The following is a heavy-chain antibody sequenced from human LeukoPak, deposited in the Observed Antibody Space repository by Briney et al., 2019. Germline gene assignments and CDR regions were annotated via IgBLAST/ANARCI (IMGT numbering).Heavy chain of an antibody. D-gene: IGHD6-19*01. J-gene: IGHJ4*02. Sequence: QPGGSLVISFAASGFTFSNYAMSGVRQAPGKGLEWLSIISEFGGSTYYADSVKGRFTVSRDNSKNTLYLQMNSLRGDDTAVYYCAKRRLGSGWYETSDYWGQGARVRVSS. V-gene: IGHV3-23*01. CDR3: AKRRLGSGWYETSDY. CDR2: ISEFGGST. CDR1: GFTFSNYA.